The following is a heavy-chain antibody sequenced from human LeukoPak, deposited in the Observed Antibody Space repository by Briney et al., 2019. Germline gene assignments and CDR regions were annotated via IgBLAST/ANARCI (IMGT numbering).Heavy chain of an antibody. V-gene: IGHV1-46*01. CDR2: INPSGTGT. Sequence: ASVKVSCKTSGYTITNNYMHWVRQAPGQGLEWMGVINPSGTGTSYTQKFQGRITMSRDTSTSTVYMELSSLRSEDTAFYYCATDHSMANTAWWFDPWGQGTLVTVSS. J-gene: IGHJ5*02. D-gene: IGHD5-24*01. CDR3: ATDHSMANTAWWFDP. CDR1: GYTITNNY.